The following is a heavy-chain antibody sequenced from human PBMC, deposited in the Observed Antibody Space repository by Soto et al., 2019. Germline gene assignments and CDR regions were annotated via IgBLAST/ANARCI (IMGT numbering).Heavy chain of an antibody. CDR2: IYYSGST. CDR3: AGRRMVRGVMAIDY. Sequence: PSETLSLTCTVSGGSVSSGSYYWSWIRQPPGKGLEWIGYIYYSGSTNYNPSLKSRVTISVDTSKNQFSLKLSSVTAADTAVYYCAGRRMVRGVMAIDYWGQGTLVTVSS. D-gene: IGHD3-10*01. J-gene: IGHJ4*02. V-gene: IGHV4-61*01. CDR1: GGSVSSGSYY.